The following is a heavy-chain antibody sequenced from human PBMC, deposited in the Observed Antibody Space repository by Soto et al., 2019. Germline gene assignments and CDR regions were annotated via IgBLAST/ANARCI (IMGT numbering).Heavy chain of an antibody. Sequence: QVQLQESGPGLVKPSGTLSLTCAVSGGSISSSNLWSWVRQPPGKGLEWIGEIYHSGSTNYNPSLKSRVTISVDQSKNQFSPKMSSVTAADTAVYYCARDEISGSKTEVGAFDIWGQGTMVTVSS. D-gene: IGHD1-26*01. J-gene: IGHJ3*02. CDR3: ARDEISGSKTEVGAFDI. V-gene: IGHV4-4*02. CDR2: IYHSGST. CDR1: GGSISSSNL.